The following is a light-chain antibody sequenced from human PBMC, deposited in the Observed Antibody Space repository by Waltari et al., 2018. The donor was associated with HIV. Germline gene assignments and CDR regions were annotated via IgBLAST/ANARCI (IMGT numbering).Light chain of an antibody. CDR1: DSNLWRNY. Sequence: QSVLTQPPSVSAAPGQKVTISCSGRDSNLWRNYVPWYQHPPGDAPKLRLYDNNKRPSGMPDRFSGSKSGTSATLGITGLQTGDEADYYCGTWDSSLGGWVFGGGTKLAVL. CDR3: GTWDSSLGGWV. CDR2: DNN. V-gene: IGLV1-51*01. J-gene: IGLJ3*02.